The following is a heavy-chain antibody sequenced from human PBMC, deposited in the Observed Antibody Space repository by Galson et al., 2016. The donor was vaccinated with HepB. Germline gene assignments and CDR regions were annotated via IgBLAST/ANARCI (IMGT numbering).Heavy chain of an antibody. Sequence: SLRLSCAASGFTFSDSFMGWIRQAPGEGLEWVANINLDGGQKYYVDSVKGRFTISRDNAKNSLYLYMNSLRADDSAVYYCARGRYCSGGGCYQDYWGQGTLVTVSS. D-gene: IGHD2-15*01. CDR3: ARGRYCSGGGCYQDY. CDR2: INLDGGQK. J-gene: IGHJ4*02. V-gene: IGHV3-7*03. CDR1: GFTFSDSF.